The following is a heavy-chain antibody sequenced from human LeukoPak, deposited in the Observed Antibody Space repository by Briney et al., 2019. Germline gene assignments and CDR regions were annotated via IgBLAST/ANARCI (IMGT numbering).Heavy chain of an antibody. D-gene: IGHD3-22*01. J-gene: IGHJ2*01. CDR2: IYYSGST. CDR3: ARDLYYYDSSGYYHHWYFDL. CDR1: GGSISSYY. Sequence: PSQALSLTCTVSGGSISSYYWSWIRQPPGKGLEWIGYIYYSGSTNYNPSLKSRVTISVDTSKNQFSLKLSSVTAADTAVYYCARDLYYYDSSGYYHHWYFDLWGRGTLVTVSS. V-gene: IGHV4-59*01.